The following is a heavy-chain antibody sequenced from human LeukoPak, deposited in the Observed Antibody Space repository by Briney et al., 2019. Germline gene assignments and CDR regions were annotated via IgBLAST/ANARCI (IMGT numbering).Heavy chain of an antibody. CDR3: ARDGSGLFDY. J-gene: IGHJ4*02. Sequence: SQTLSLTCTVSGGSISSGGYYWSWIRQHPGKGLEWIGYIYYSGSTYYNPSLKSRVTISVDTSKNQFSLKLSSVTAADTAVYYCARDGSGLFDYWGQGTLVTVSS. CDR2: IYYSGST. V-gene: IGHV4-31*03. CDR1: GGSISSGGYY. D-gene: IGHD3-10*01.